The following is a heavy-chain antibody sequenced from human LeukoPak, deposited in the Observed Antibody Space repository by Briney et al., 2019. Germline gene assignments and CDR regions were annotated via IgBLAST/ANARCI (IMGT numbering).Heavy chain of an antibody. J-gene: IGHJ3*01. CDR1: GYTFTGYY. D-gene: IGHD3-22*01. Sequence: ASGKVSCKASGYTFTGYYMHWVRQAPGQALEWMGWINPNSGGTNYAQKFQGRVTMTRDTSISTAYMELSRLRSDDTAVYYCARDLYYYDSSGYPPPAWGQGTMVTVSS. CDR2: INPNSGGT. V-gene: IGHV1-2*02. CDR3: ARDLYYYDSSGYPPPA.